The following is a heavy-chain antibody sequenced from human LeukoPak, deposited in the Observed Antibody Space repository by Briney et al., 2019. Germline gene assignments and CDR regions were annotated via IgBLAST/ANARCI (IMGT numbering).Heavy chain of an antibody. J-gene: IGHJ5*02. CDR1: GFTFSSYA. CDR3: AKSMVRENWFDP. Sequence: GGSLRLSCAASGFTFSSYAMSWVRQAPGKGREWVSAISCSGGSTYYADSVKGRFTISRDNSKTTLYLQMNSLRAEDTAVYYCAKSMVRENWFDPWGQGTLVTVSS. D-gene: IGHD3-10*01. CDR2: ISCSGGST. V-gene: IGHV3-23*01.